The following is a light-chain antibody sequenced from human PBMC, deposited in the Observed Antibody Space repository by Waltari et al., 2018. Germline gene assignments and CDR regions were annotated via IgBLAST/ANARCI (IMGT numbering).Light chain of an antibody. CDR1: QSITTNS. CDR2: GTS. Sequence: EVVLTQSPGTLSLSPGERATLSCRASQSITTNSLAWDQQKPGQAPRFLIYGTSSRATSIPDRFTGSGSGTDFTLTISRLEPGDFAVYYCLQYHISPLTFGGGTKVEIK. CDR3: LQYHISPLT. J-gene: IGKJ4*01. V-gene: IGKV3-20*01.